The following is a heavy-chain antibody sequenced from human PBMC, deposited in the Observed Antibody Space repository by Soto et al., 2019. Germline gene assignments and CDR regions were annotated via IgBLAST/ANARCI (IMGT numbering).Heavy chain of an antibody. J-gene: IGHJ6*02. CDR1: GGSIWGSY. V-gene: IGHV4-59*01. Sequence: SGTLSLTCTVSGGSIWGSYWGWIRQPPGKGLEWIGYMYNTGSTVYNPSFKSRVTISVDTSKNQFSLKLNSVTAADTAVYYCARDLWGYCGTDCYPLDVWGQGTTVTVSS. CDR2: MYNTGST. CDR3: ARDLWGYCGTDCYPLDV. D-gene: IGHD2-21*02.